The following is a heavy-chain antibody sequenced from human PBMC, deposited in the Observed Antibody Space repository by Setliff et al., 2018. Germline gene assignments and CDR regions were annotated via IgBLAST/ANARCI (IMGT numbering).Heavy chain of an antibody. CDR1: GGSISSYY. V-gene: IGHV4-59*01. J-gene: IGHJ6*03. D-gene: IGHD3-16*02. CDR2: IYFSGST. Sequence: PSETLSLTCTVSGGSISSYYWSWVRQPPGKGLEWIGYIYFSGSTDYNPSLKSRVTISVDTSKNQFSLNLSSVTAADTAVYYCARGYHYYYMDVWGKGTTVTVS. CDR3: ARGYHYYYMDV.